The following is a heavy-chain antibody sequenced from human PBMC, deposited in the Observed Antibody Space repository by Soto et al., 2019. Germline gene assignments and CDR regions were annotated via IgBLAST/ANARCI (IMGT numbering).Heavy chain of an antibody. D-gene: IGHD3-3*01. J-gene: IGHJ3*01. Sequence: QITLKESGPTLVKPTQTLTLTCTFSGFSLSTSGVGVGWIRQPPGKALEWLALIYWDDDKRYSPSLKSRLTITNDTSKNQVVLTMTNMNPVDTATYYCAHTGSITIFGTWGHGTMVTVSS. V-gene: IGHV2-5*02. CDR2: IYWDDDK. CDR1: GFSLSTSGVG. CDR3: AHTGSITIFGT.